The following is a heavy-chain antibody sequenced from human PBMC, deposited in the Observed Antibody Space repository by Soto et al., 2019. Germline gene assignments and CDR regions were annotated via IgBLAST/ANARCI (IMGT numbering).Heavy chain of an antibody. D-gene: IGHD4-17*01. CDR2: IHDSGNT. J-gene: IGHJ5*02. V-gene: IGHV4-30-4*01. CDR1: GGSVSIGDYL. Sequence: SETLSLTCTVFGGSVSIGDYLWSWIRQRPGKGLEWIGYIHDSGNTYYNPSLKSRVTISLDTSKNQFSLKVTSMTAADTAMYFCARARGGDSGDYASLFDRWGQGNLVTVSS. CDR3: ARARGGDSGDYASLFDR.